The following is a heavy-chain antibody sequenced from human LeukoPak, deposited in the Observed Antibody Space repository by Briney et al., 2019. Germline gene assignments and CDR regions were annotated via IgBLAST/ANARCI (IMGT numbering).Heavy chain of an antibody. CDR2: FDPEDGET. D-gene: IGHD3-22*01. CDR3: ATASGYYYKAFDI. CDR1: GYTCTGYY. J-gene: IGHJ3*02. Sequence: ASVKVSCKASGYTCTGYYMHCERQAPGKWLEWLGGFDPEDGETIYAQKFQGRVTMTEDTSTDTAYMELSSLRSEDTAVYYCATASGYYYKAFDIWGQGTMVTVSS. V-gene: IGHV1-24*01.